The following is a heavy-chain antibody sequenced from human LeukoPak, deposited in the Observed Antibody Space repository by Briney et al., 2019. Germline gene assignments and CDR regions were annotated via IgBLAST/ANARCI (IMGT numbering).Heavy chain of an antibody. CDR3: ASEAFCAGGSCYLHRVAS. Sequence: ASVKVSCKASGYTFTAYYMRWVRQAPGQGLEWMGWIDTNSGGTNYAQKFQGRVTITRDTSIGTAYMELSSLISDDTAVYYCASEAFCAGGSCYLHRVASWGPGTLVTVSS. V-gene: IGHV1-2*02. D-gene: IGHD2-15*01. CDR1: GYTFTAYY. J-gene: IGHJ4*02. CDR2: IDTNSGGT.